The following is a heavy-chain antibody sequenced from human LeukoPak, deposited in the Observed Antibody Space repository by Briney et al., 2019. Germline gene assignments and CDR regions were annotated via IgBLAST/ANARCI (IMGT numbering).Heavy chain of an antibody. CDR2: IYYSGRT. J-gene: IGHJ4*02. Sequence: PSETLSLTCTVSGDSISNYYWSWIRQPPEKGLEWIAYIYYSGRTNYNPSLKSRVTISVDTSKNQFSLKLSSVTAADTAVYYCARTLDDGTLDYWGQGTLVTVSS. V-gene: IGHV4-59*01. D-gene: IGHD1-1*01. CDR1: GDSISNYY. CDR3: ARTLDDGTLDY.